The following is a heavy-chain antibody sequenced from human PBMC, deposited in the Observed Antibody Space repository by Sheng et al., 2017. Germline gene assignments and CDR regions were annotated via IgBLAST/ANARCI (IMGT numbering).Heavy chain of an antibody. Sequence: EVQLVESGGGLVKPGGSLRLSCTASGFTFTTAWMSCVRQAPGKGLEWVGRIKSKTNGGTTDYAAPVKGRFSLSRDDSKNTVFLQMNSLKTEDTAVYYCTTEYYGDYHYWGQGTLVTVSS. J-gene: IGHJ4*02. D-gene: IGHD4-17*01. CDR2: IKSKTNGGTT. V-gene: IGHV3-15*01. CDR1: GFTFTTAW. CDR3: TTEYYGDYHY.